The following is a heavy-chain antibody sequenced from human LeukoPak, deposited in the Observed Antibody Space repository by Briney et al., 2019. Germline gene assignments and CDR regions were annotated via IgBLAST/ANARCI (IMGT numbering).Heavy chain of an antibody. CDR3: ASGCSSTSCSIDAFDT. V-gene: IGHV4-34*01. CDR1: GGSFSGYY. D-gene: IGHD2-2*01. Sequence: PSETLSLTCAVYGGSFSGYYWSWIRQPPGKGLEWIGEINHSGSTNYNPSLKSRVTISVDTSKNQFSLKLSSVTAADTVVYYCASGCSSTSCSIDAFDTWGQGTMVTVSS. CDR2: INHSGST. J-gene: IGHJ3*02.